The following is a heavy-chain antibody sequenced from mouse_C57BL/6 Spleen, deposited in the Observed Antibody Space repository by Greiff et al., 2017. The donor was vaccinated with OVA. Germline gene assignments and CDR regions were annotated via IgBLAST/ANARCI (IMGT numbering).Heavy chain of an antibody. Sequence: QVQLKQPGAELVKPGASVKVSCKASGYTFTSYWMHWVKQRPGQGLEWIGRIHPSDSDTNYNQKFKGKATLTVDKSSSTAYMQLSSLTSEDSAVYYCAITAGYDYGYAMDYWGQGTSVTVSS. CDR3: AITAGYDYGYAMDY. J-gene: IGHJ4*01. D-gene: IGHD2-4*01. CDR1: GYTFTSYW. CDR2: IHPSDSDT. V-gene: IGHV1-74*01.